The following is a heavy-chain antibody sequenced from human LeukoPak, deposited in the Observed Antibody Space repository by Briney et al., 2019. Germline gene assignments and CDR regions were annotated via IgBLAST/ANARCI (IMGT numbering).Heavy chain of an antibody. J-gene: IGHJ5*02. V-gene: IGHV3-30*02. CDR2: IRYDGSHK. Sequence: PGGSLRLSCAASGFIFSNYGMHWVRQAPGKGLEWVSFIRYDGSHKHYADSVKGRFTISRENSKKTLYLQMNSLRPEDTAMYYCAKDLLKEGSYGSGIDWFDPWGQGAQATVSS. CDR3: AKDLLKEGSYGSGIDWFDP. CDR1: GFIFSNYG. D-gene: IGHD3-10*01.